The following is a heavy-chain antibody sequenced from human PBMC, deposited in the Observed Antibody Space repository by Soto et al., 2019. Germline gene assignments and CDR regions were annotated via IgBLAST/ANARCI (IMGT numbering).Heavy chain of an antibody. D-gene: IGHD1-26*01. Sequence: GESLKISCTGFGDTCTTFWVRWVRQMRGKGLEWMGRIDPGDTYATYIPAFQGHVTISADKAPSTAYLQWSSLKASDTAMYFCARIYCATTTCDSWFEPWGQGTLVTVSS. J-gene: IGHJ5*02. CDR3: ARIYCATTTCDSWFEP. CDR2: IDPGDTYA. CDR1: GDTCTTFW. V-gene: IGHV5-10-1*01.